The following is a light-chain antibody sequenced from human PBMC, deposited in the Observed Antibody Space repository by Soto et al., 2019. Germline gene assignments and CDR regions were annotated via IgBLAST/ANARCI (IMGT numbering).Light chain of an antibody. V-gene: IGKV3-20*01. CDR2: GAS. CDR1: QSVSSSF. Sequence: EIVLTQSPGTLSLSPGERATLSCRASQSVSSSFLAWYQQKPGQAPRLLIYGASSRATGIPDRFSGSGSGTDFTLTISRLEPEDFAVYYCQQYIDWPPYTFGQGTKVEIK. CDR3: QQYIDWPPYT. J-gene: IGKJ2*01.